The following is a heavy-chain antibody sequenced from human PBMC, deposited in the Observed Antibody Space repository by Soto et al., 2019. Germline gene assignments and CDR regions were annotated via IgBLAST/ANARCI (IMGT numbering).Heavy chain of an antibody. CDR3: ARLTGTTPYFDY. Sequence: PSETLSLTCAVYGGSFSGYYWSWIRQPPGKGLEWIGEINHSGSTNYNPSLKSRVTISVDTSKNQFSLKLSSVTAADTAVYYCARLTGTTPYFDYWGQGTLVTVS. CDR2: INHSGST. J-gene: IGHJ4*02. V-gene: IGHV4-34*01. D-gene: IGHD1-7*01. CDR1: GGSFSGYY.